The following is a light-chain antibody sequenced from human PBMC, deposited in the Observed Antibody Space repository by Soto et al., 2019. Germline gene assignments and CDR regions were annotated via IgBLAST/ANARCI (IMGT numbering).Light chain of an antibody. V-gene: IGLV2-14*03. Sequence: QSALTQPASVSGSPGQSITISCTGTSNDIGTYRYVSWYQQHPGKVPKLIIFDVSDRPSRVSHRFSGSKSGNTASLTISVIQAEDEADDYCTSYTTSSTLVFGGGTKLTV. CDR2: DVS. J-gene: IGLJ3*02. CDR1: SNDIGTYRY. CDR3: TSYTTSSTLV.